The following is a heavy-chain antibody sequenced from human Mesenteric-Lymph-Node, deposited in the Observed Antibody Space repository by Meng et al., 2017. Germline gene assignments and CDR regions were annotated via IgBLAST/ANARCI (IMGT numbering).Heavy chain of an antibody. CDR2: IYHSGSS. D-gene: IGHD6-19*01. Sequence: RLRQPGPSLVAPSGTLSLTCAVSGGSISSSHWWSWVRQPPGKGLEWIGEIYHSGSSNYNPSLKSRVTISADKSKNHFSLKLSSVTAADTAVYYCARTFSSGWSLFQHWGQGTLVTVSS. CDR1: GGSISSSHW. J-gene: IGHJ1*01. CDR3: ARTFSSGWSLFQH. V-gene: IGHV4-4*02.